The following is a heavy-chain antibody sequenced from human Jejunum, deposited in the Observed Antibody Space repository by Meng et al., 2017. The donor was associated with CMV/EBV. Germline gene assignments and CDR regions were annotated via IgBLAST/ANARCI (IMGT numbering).Heavy chain of an antibody. CDR2: IIRILGIA. CDR3: ARDEGGWLTTPDY. J-gene: IGHJ4*02. V-gene: IGHV1-69*04. D-gene: IGHD5-24*01. CDR1: GGTFSSYA. Sequence: QGRRGQFGAEVKNPGSLVKVSCKASGGTFSSYAISWVRQAPGQGLEWMERIIRILGIANYAQKSQGRVTITADKSTSTAYMELSSLRSEDTAVYYCARDEGGWLTTPDYWGQGTLVTVSS.